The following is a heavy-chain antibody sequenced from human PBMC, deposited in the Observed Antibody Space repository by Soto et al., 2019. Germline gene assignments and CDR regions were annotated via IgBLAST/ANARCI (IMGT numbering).Heavy chain of an antibody. J-gene: IGHJ6*02. V-gene: IGHV1-24*01. CDR3: ATDLRATGPTTLYYYYYGMDV. CDR2: FDPEDGET. D-gene: IGHD5-12*01. Sequence: GASVKVSCKVSGYTLTELSMHWVRQAPGKGLEWMGGFDPEDGETIYAQKFQGRVTMTEDTSTDTAYMELSSLRSEDTAVYYFATDLRATGPTTLYYYYYGMDVWGQGTTVTVSS. CDR1: GYTLTELS.